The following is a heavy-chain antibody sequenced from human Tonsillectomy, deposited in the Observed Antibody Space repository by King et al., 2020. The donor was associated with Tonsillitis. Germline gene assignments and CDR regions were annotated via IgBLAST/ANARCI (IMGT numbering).Heavy chain of an antibody. Sequence: VQLVESGGGLVKPGGSLRLSCAASGFTFSNAWMSWVRQAPGKGLEWVGRIKSKTDGGTTDYAAPVKGRLTIPRDDSKNTLYLQMNSLKTEDTAVYYCTSSLVLEAFDIWGQGTMVTVSS. CDR2: IKSKTDGGTT. D-gene: IGHD2-8*02. J-gene: IGHJ3*02. V-gene: IGHV3-15*01. CDR1: GFTFSNAW. CDR3: TSSLVLEAFDI.